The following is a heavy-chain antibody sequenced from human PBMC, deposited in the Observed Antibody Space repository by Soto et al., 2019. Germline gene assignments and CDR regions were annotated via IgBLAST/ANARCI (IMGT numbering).Heavy chain of an antibody. J-gene: IGHJ5*02. CDR2: ISAYNGNT. D-gene: IGHD2-2*01. V-gene: IGHV1-18*01. CDR1: GYTFTSYG. Sequence: GASVKVSCKASGYTFTSYGISWVRQAPGQGLEWMGWISAYNGNTNYAQRLQGRVTMTTDTSTRTAYMELRSLRSDDTAVYYCARDEGYCSSTSCNNWFDPWGQGTLVTVSS. CDR3: ARDEGYCSSTSCNNWFDP.